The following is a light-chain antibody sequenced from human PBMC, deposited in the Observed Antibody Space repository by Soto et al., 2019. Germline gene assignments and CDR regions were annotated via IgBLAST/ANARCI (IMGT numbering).Light chain of an antibody. Sequence: IQLTQSPSSLSASVGDRVTITCRASQGISSYLAWYQQKPGKAPKLLIYAASTLQSGVPSRFSGSGSGTDFTLTISSLQPEDFATYYCLQDNNYPLTFGGGTKVDIK. CDR1: QGISSY. CDR3: LQDNNYPLT. V-gene: IGKV1-9*01. CDR2: AAS. J-gene: IGKJ4*01.